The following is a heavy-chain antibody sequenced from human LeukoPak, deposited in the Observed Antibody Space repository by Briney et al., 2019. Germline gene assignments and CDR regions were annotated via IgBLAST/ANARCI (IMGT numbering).Heavy chain of an antibody. V-gene: IGHV3-23*01. CDR3: AKGVRIAAAGRYYYYYYYMDV. D-gene: IGHD6-13*01. J-gene: IGHJ6*03. CDR1: GFTFSSYA. CDR2: ISGSGGST. Sequence: PGGSLRLSCAASGFTFSSYAMSWVRQAPGKGLEWVSAISGSGGSTYYADSVKGRFTISRDNSKNTLYLQMNSLRAEDTAVYYCAKGVRIAAAGRYYYYYYYMDVWGKGTTVTVSS.